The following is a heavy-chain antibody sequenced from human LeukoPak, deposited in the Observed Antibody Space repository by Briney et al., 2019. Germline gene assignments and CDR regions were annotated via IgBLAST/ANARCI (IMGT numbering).Heavy chain of an antibody. CDR1: GFTFSSYA. D-gene: IGHD3-10*02. CDR2: ISGSGGST. J-gene: IGHJ4*02. CDR3: AKLVFGELSPESY. V-gene: IGHV3-23*01. Sequence: GGSLRLSCVASGFTFSSYAMSWVRQAPGKGLEWVSAISGSGGSTYYADSVKGRFTISRDNSKNTLYLQMNSLRAEDTAVYYCAKLVFGELSPESYWGQGTLVTVSS.